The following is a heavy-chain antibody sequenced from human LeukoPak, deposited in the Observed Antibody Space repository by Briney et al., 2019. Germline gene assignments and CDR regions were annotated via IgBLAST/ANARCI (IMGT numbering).Heavy chain of an antibody. Sequence: GGSLRLSCAASGFTFSSFEMNWVRQAPGKGLEWVSYISSSGKTIYYADSVKGRFTISRDNAKSSLSLQMNSLRAEDTALYYCARGLRYFDWLPGYWGQGTLVTVSS. V-gene: IGHV3-48*03. J-gene: IGHJ4*02. CDR1: GFTFSSFE. D-gene: IGHD3-9*01. CDR3: ARGLRYFDWLPGY. CDR2: ISSSGKTI.